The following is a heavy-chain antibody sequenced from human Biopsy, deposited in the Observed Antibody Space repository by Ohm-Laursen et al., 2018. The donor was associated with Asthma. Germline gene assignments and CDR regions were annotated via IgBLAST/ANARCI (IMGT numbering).Heavy chain of an antibody. CDR1: GYTFNSAG. D-gene: IGHD3-10*01. CDR3: ARAVDYSHYYGIDV. J-gene: IGHJ6*02. V-gene: IGHV1-18*01. Sequence: ASVKVSCKPSGYTFNSAGITCVRQAPGQGLEWMGWISVYNGNTKVAQKLQDRVTMITDTSTSTAYMELRSLRSGDTAVYFCARAVDYSHYYGIDVWGQGTTVTVS. CDR2: ISVYNGNT.